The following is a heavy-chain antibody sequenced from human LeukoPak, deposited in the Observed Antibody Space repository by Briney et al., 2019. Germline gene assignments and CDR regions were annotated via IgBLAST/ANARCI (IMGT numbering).Heavy chain of an antibody. Sequence: ASVKVSCKSSGYTFTSYDINWVRQATGRGLEWMGWMNPNSGNTRYTQKFQGRVTFTRSTSISTAYMELSSLRFDDTAVYYCARWMATISNFDYWGQGTLVTVSS. J-gene: IGHJ4*02. CDR3: ARWMATISNFDY. V-gene: IGHV1-8*01. CDR1: GYTFTSYD. CDR2: MNPNSGNT. D-gene: IGHD5-12*01.